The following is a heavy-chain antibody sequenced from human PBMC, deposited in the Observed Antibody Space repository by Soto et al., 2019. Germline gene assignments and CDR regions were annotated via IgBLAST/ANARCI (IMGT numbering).Heavy chain of an antibody. CDR1: GFPFSTYG. V-gene: IGHV3-30*18. CDR2: TSYDGRNK. Sequence: QVQVVESGGGVAQPGRSLRLSCAASGFPFSTYGMHWVRQAPGEGLEWVAMTSYDGRNKDYAESVKGRFTVSRDNSKKILYLEMNSLTVDDTAVYYCVKDEDSCSGGICSYFEHWGQGTLVIVSS. J-gene: IGHJ4*02. D-gene: IGHD2-15*01. CDR3: VKDEDSCSGGICSYFEH.